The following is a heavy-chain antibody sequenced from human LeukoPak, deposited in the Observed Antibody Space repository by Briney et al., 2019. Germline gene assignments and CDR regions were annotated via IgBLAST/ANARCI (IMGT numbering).Heavy chain of an antibody. J-gene: IGHJ4*02. D-gene: IGHD5-18*01. CDR1: GGTFSDYT. CDR2: IIPIVDIP. Sequence: SVKVSCKASGGTFSDYTINWVRQAPGQGLEWMGRIIPIVDIPNYAQKFQGRVTITADKSTSTAYMELSSLRSEDTAAYYCASLPVDTSMVSDYWGQGTLVTVSS. CDR3: ASLPVDTSMVSDY. V-gene: IGHV1-69*02.